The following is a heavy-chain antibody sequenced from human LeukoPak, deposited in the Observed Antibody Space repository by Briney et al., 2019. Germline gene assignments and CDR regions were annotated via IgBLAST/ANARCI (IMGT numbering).Heavy chain of an antibody. CDR2: IYHSGST. V-gene: IGHV4-59*12. CDR1: GGSISNYY. J-gene: IGHJ4*02. Sequence: SETLSLTCTVSGGSISNYYWSWIRQPPGKGLEWIGEIYHSGSTNYNPSLKSRVTISVDKSKNQFSLKLSSVTAADTAVYYCARARTSMTTVVQWGQGTLVTVSS. D-gene: IGHD4-17*01. CDR3: ARARTSMTTVVQ.